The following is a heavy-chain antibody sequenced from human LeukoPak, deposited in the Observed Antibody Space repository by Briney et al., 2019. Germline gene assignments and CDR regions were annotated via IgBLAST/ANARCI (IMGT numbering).Heavy chain of an antibody. CDR2: IWYDGSNK. CDR1: GFTFSSYG. Sequence: PGGSLRLSCAASGFTFSSYGMHWVRQAPGKGLEWVAVIWYDGSNKYYADSVKGRFTISRDDSKNTLYLQMNSLRAEDTAVYYCARDGLGGSSYHFDYWGQGTLVTVSS. D-gene: IGHD3-16*01. V-gene: IGHV3-33*01. CDR3: ARDGLGGSSYHFDY. J-gene: IGHJ4*02.